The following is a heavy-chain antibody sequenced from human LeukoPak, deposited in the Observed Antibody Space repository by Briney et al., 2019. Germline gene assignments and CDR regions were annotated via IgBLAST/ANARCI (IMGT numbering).Heavy chain of an antibody. CDR1: GFTFSDYY. CDR2: ISSSGSSK. J-gene: IGHJ4*02. D-gene: IGHD5-24*01. Sequence: GGSLRLSCAATGFTFSDYYMSWIRQAPGTGLEWVSYISSSGSSKYYADSVKGRFTISRDNAKNSLYLQMNSLRAEDTAVYYCARVEHAYNYRFEVFDYWGQGTLVTVSS. CDR3: ARVEHAYNYRFEVFDY. V-gene: IGHV3-11*04.